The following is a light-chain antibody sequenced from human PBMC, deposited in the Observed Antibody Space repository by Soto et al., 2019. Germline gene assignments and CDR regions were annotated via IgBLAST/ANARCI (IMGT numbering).Light chain of an antibody. Sequence: DIKLTQSPSFLSTSVGDRVTITCRASQDISSYLAWYQQKPGKAPKLLIYGASTLQSGVPSRFSGSGSGTEFTLTISSLQPEDFAAYYCQQLKTYPLTFGGGTRVEIK. CDR2: GAS. J-gene: IGKJ4*01. CDR3: QQLKTYPLT. V-gene: IGKV1-9*01. CDR1: QDISSY.